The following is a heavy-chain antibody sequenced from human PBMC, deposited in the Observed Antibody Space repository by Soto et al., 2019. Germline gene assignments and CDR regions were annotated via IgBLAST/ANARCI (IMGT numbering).Heavy chain of an antibody. CDR1: GFTLSSYG. J-gene: IGHJ4*02. CDR3: AKGVQPWLGVADY. CDR2: ISFDGRNK. V-gene: IGHV3-30*18. D-gene: IGHD5-12*01. Sequence: QVQLVESGGGVVQPGRSLRLSCAASGFTLSSYGMHWVRQAPGKGLEWVAIISFDGRNKYYADSVKGRFTISRDNAKNTLYLQMNSLRAEDTAVYYCAKGVQPWLGVADYWGQGTLVTVSS.